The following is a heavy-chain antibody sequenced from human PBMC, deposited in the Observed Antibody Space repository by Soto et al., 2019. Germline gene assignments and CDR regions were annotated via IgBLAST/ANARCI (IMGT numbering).Heavy chain of an antibody. CDR2: IYYSGTT. J-gene: IGHJ4*02. D-gene: IGHD5-18*01. CDR3: ARRYGYSFDY. CDR1: GGSISSYY. V-gene: IGHV4-59*08. Sequence: QVQLQESGPGLVKPSETLSLTCTVSGGSISSYYWSWIRQPPGKGLEWIGYIYYSGTTNYNPSLKGRVTISVDTSKNQLSLKLSSVTAADTAVYYCARRYGYSFDYWGQGTLVTVSS.